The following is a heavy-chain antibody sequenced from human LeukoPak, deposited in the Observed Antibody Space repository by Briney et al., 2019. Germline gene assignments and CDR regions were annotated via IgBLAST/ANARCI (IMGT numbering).Heavy chain of an antibody. Sequence: GGSLRLSCAASGFTFSDYWMHWVRQAPGKGLVWVGRISSDGRNIEYADSVKGRFTISRDNSKNTLYLQMNSLRAEDTAVYYCAKGSTDYYDSSGYHPHYYYYYMDVWGKGTTVTVSS. J-gene: IGHJ6*03. D-gene: IGHD3-22*01. CDR1: GFTFSDYW. V-gene: IGHV3-74*01. CDR3: AKGSTDYYDSSGYHPHYYYYYMDV. CDR2: ISSDGRNI.